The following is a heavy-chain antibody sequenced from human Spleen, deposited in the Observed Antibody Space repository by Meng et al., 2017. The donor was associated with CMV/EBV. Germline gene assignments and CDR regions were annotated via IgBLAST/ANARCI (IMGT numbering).Heavy chain of an antibody. CDR2: IDPNNGNT. D-gene: IGHD2-2*01. J-gene: IGHJ3*02. V-gene: IGHV1-8*01. CDR1: GYTFTSFD. CDR3: AISTRQPNAFDI. Sequence: ASVKVSCKASGYTFTSFDINWVRQATGQGLEWMGWIDPNNGNTGYAQKFQGRVTMTRNTSISTAYMELSSLRSDDTAVYYCAISTRQPNAFDIWGQGTMVTVSS.